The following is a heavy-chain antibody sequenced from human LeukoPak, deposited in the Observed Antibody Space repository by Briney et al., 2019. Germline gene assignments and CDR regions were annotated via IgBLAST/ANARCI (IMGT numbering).Heavy chain of an antibody. Sequence: ASVKVSCKPYGYTFTAYDINWLRQAAGQGLEWMGWMNASSGRTSYSQQFQGRVTMTGDTSTRTAYMELSGLKSEDTAVYYCARDLGVAFHYSYFYLDFLGKGTTVTVS. CDR3: ARDLGVAFHYSYFYLDF. V-gene: IGHV1-8*02. CDR2: MNASSGRT. D-gene: IGHD3-3*01. J-gene: IGHJ6*03. CDR1: GYTFTAYD.